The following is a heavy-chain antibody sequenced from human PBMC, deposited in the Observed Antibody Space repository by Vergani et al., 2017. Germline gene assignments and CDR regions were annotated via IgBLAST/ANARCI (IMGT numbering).Heavy chain of an antibody. J-gene: IGHJ4*02. Sequence: EVQLVESGGGLVQPGRSLSLSCAASGFTFDDYAMHLVRQAPGKGLEWVSCISWNSGRIGYADSVKGRFTISRDNSKNSLYLQMNSLRAEDTALYYCAKDGAAMAFDYWGQGTLVTVSS. CDR1: GFTFDDYA. CDR2: ISWNSGRI. CDR3: AKDGAAMAFDY. D-gene: IGHD5-18*01. V-gene: IGHV3-9*01.